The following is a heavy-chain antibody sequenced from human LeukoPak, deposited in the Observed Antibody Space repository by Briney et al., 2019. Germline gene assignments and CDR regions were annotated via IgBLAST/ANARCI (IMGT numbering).Heavy chain of an antibody. CDR2: IYTGGGT. Sequence: GGSLRLSCAVSGFSVRTNFMSWVRQAPGKGLEWVSVIYTGGGTDHADSVKGRFTISRDNAKNSLYLQMNSLRAEDTAVYYCARAPYYDILHVWGKGTTVTISS. D-gene: IGHD3-9*01. J-gene: IGHJ6*04. V-gene: IGHV3-53*01. CDR1: GFSVRTNF. CDR3: ARAPYYDILHV.